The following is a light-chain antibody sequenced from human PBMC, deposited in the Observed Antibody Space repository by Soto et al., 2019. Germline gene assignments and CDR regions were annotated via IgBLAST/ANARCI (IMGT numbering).Light chain of an antibody. Sequence: QSVLTQPASVSGSPGRSITISCTGTISDVGGYNFVSWYQQYPGKAPKLMICDVSNRPSGVSNRFSGSKSGNTASLTISGLQAEVEADYYCSSFTGSNHVFRTGTKVPVL. J-gene: IGLJ1*01. CDR1: ISDVGGYNF. CDR3: SSFTGSNHV. CDR2: DVS. V-gene: IGLV2-14*03.